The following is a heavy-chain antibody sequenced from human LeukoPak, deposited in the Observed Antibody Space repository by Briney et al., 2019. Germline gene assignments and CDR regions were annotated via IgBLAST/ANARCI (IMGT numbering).Heavy chain of an antibody. J-gene: IGHJ5*02. CDR3: ARDPENWFDP. CDR2: INHSGST. Sequence: ETLSLTCAVYGGSFSGYYWSWIRQPPGKGLEWIGEINHSGSTNYNPSLKSRVTISVDTSKNRFSLKLSSVTAADTAVYYCARDPENWFDPWGQGTLVTVSS. CDR1: GGSFSGYY. V-gene: IGHV4-34*01.